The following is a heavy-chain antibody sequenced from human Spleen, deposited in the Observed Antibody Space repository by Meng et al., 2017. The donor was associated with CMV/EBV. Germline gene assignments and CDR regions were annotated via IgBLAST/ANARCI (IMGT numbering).Heavy chain of an antibody. CDR1: GFTFSSYS. Sequence: GESLKISCAASGFTFSSYSMNWIRQAPGKGLEYLAYISSGGATIYYADSVRGRFTISRDNAKNSLYLQITNLRAEDTAVYYCARGRSKNFGQESFDYWGQGTLVTVSS. V-gene: IGHV3-48*04. D-gene: IGHD3/OR15-3a*01. CDR3: ARGRSKNFGQESFDY. CDR2: ISSGGATI. J-gene: IGHJ4*02.